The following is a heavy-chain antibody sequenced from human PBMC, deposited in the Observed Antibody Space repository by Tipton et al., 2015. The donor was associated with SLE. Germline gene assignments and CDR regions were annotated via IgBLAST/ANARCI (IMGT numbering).Heavy chain of an antibody. CDR3: ARDGVGASDAEYFQH. V-gene: IGHV4-55*08. J-gene: IGHJ1*01. Sequence: SRITMSVDTSKNQFYLKLSSVTAADTAVYYCARDGVGASDAEYFQHWGQGTLVTVSS. D-gene: IGHD1-26*01.